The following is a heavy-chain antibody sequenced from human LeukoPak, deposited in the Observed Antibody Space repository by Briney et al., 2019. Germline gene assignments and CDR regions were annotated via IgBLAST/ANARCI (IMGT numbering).Heavy chain of an antibody. V-gene: IGHV1-2*02. CDR3: ARDRRKIGVRYWLDP. J-gene: IGHJ5*02. CDR1: GYTFTGYY. D-gene: IGHD3-16*01. Sequence: ASVKVSRKASGYTFTGYYMHLVRQAPGQGLEWMGWINPNSGGTNYAEKFKGRVTMTRDTSMSTAYMELSSLRSDDTAVYYCARDRRKIGVRYWLDPWGQGTLVTVSS. CDR2: INPNSGGT.